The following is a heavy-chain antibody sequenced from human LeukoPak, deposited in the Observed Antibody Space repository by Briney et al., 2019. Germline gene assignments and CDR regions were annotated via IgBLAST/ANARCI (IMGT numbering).Heavy chain of an antibody. CDR1: GFTFSSYS. D-gene: IGHD6-13*01. J-gene: IGHJ4*02. CDR3: AKGYPLRAAAVKAIDY. Sequence: GGSLRLSCAASGFTFSSYSMNWVRQAPGKGLEWVSYISSSSSTIYYADSVKGRFTISRDNSKNTLYLQMNSLRAEDTAVYYCAKGYPLRAAAVKAIDYWGQGTLVTVSS. CDR2: ISSSSSTI. V-gene: IGHV3-48*01.